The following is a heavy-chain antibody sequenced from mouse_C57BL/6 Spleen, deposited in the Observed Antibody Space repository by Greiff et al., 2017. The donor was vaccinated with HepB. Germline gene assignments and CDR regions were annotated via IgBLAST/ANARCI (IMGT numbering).Heavy chain of an antibody. V-gene: IGHV5-6*01. CDR3: ARHGGSSGLDY. Sequence: EVQGVESGGDLVKPGGSLKLSCAASGFTFSSYGMSWVRQTPDKRLEWVATISSGGSYTYYPDSVKGRFTISRDNAKNTLYLQMSSLKSEDTAMYYCARHGGSSGLDYWGQGTTLTVSS. D-gene: IGHD3-2*02. J-gene: IGHJ2*01. CDR2: ISSGGSYT. CDR1: GFTFSSYG.